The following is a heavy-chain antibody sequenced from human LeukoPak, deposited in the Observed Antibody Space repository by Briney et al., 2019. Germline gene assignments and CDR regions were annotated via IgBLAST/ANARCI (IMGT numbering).Heavy chain of an antibody. Sequence: PGGSLRLSCAASGFTFSNYAMSWVRQAPGKGLEWASLTSGSYSTSYADSVKGRFTISRDNAKNTLYLQMNSLGAEDTAVYYCARRVVVPAAPYYFDYWGQGTLVTVSS. CDR1: GFTFSNYA. CDR2: TSGSYST. V-gene: IGHV3-74*01. J-gene: IGHJ4*02. D-gene: IGHD2-2*01. CDR3: ARRVVVPAAPYYFDY.